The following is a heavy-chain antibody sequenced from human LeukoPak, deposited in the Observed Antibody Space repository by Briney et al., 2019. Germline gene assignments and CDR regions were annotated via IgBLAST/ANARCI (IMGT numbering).Heavy chain of an antibody. J-gene: IGHJ4*02. D-gene: IGHD2-8*01. CDR1: GGTFSSYA. CDR3: ASAPSAVDAFDI. Sequence: SVKVSCKASGGTFSSYAISWVRQAPGQGLEWMGGIIPIFGTANYAQKFQGRVTITADESTSTAYMELSSLRSEDTAVYYCASAPSAVDAFDIWGQGTLVTVSS. V-gene: IGHV1-69*13. CDR2: IIPIFGTA.